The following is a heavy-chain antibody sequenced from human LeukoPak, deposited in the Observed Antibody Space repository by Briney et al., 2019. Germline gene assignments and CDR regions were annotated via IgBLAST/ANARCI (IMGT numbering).Heavy chain of an antibody. Sequence: SETLSLTCTVSGGSISSYYWSWIRQPPGKGLEWIGYIYYSGSTNYNPSLKSRVTISVDTSKNQFSLKLSSVTAADTAVYYCARATEDIVVVPAAIGFDPWGQGTLVTVSS. CDR3: ARATEDIVVVPAAIGFDP. J-gene: IGHJ5*02. CDR2: IYYSGST. CDR1: GGSISSYY. D-gene: IGHD2-2*01. V-gene: IGHV4-59*01.